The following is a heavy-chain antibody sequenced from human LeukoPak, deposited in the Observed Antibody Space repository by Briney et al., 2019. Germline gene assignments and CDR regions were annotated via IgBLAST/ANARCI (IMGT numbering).Heavy chain of an antibody. Sequence: GGSLRLSCAASGFTFSLYWMNWVRQAPGKGLEWVANIKEDGSETYYVDSVRGRFTISRDNAKNSLYLHMNSLRAEDTAVYFCARVHHSSSWGTDDCWGQGTLVTVSS. D-gene: IGHD6-13*01. V-gene: IGHV3-7*01. CDR2: IKEDGSET. J-gene: IGHJ4*02. CDR3: ARVHHSSSWGTDDC. CDR1: GFTFSLYW.